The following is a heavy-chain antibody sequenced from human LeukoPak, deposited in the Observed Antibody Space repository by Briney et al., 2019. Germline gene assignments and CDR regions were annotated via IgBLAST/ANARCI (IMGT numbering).Heavy chain of an antibody. CDR3: AREPSGQGVATITDY. CDR1: GYTFTSYG. V-gene: IGHV1-18*01. Sequence: GASVKVSCKASGYTFTSYGISWVRQAPGQGLEWMGWISAYNGNTNYAQKLQGRVTMTTDTSTSTAYMELRSLRSDDTAVYYCAREPSGQGVATITDYWGQGTLVTVSS. CDR2: ISAYNGNT. J-gene: IGHJ4*02. D-gene: IGHD5-12*01.